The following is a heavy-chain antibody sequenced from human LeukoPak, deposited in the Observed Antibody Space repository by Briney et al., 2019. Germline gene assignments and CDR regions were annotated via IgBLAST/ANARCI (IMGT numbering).Heavy chain of an antibody. CDR2: ISGSGGST. Sequence: GGSLRHPCAVSGLTFSSYAMTEVGQAPGKGLEWVSAISGSGGSTYYADSVKGRFTISRDNSKNTLYLQMNSLRAEDTAVYYCAKTSGFFDYWGQGTLVTVSS. V-gene: IGHV3-23*01. D-gene: IGHD7-27*01. J-gene: IGHJ4*02. CDR1: GLTFSSYA. CDR3: AKTSGFFDY.